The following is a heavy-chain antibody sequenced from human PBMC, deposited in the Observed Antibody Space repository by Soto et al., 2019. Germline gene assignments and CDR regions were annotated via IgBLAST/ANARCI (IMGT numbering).Heavy chain of an antibody. D-gene: IGHD3-9*01. CDR3: ERGYFDWSYYYYGMDV. CDR1: GGTFSSYA. J-gene: IGHJ6*02. V-gene: IGHV1-69*06. Sequence: QVQLVQSGAEVKKPGSSVKVSCKASGGTFSSYAISWVRQAPGQGLEWMGGIIPIFGTANYARKFQGRVTITADKSTSTAYMELSSRRSEDTAVYYCERGYFDWSYYYYGMDVWGQGTTVTVSS. CDR2: IIPIFGTA.